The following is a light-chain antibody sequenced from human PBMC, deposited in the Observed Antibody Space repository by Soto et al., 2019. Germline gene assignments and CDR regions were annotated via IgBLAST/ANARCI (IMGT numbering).Light chain of an antibody. CDR3: HKYNSAPFA. V-gene: IGKV1-27*01. CDR1: QGITDF. Sequence: DIQMTQSPSSLSASIGDRVTITCRASQGITDFLAWYQQKPGKVPKLLIYAASTLKSGVPSRFSGSGSGTDFTLTISSLQPEDFATYYCHKYNSAPFAFGPGTKVDIK. J-gene: IGKJ3*01. CDR2: AAS.